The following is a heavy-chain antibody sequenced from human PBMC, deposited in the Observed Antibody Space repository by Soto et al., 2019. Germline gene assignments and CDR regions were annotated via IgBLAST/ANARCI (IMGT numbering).Heavy chain of an antibody. V-gene: IGHV3-9*01. J-gene: IGHJ6*03. CDR2: ISWNSGSI. D-gene: IGHD1-1*01. CDR1: GFTFDDYA. Sequence: VQLVESGGGLVQPGRSLRLSCAASGFTFDDYAMHWVRQAPGKGLEWVSGISWNSGSIGYADSVKGRFTISRDNAKNSLYLQMNRLRAEDTALYYCAKDIWEKPTTYYYMDVWGRGTTVTVSS. CDR3: AKDIWEKPTTYYYMDV.